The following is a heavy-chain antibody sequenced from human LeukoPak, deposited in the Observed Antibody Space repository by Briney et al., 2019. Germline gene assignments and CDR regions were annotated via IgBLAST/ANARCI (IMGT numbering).Heavy chain of an antibody. D-gene: IGHD3-10*01. CDR2: INHSGST. J-gene: IGHJ3*02. V-gene: IGHV4-39*07. Sequence: PSETLSLTCTVSGGSISSTSYYWAWIRQPPGKGLEWIGEINHSGSTNYNPSLKSRVTISVDTSKNQFSLKLSSVTAADTAVYYCARLNVFMRFGELLRPAFDIRGQGTMVTVSS. CDR3: ARLNVFMRFGELLRPAFDI. CDR1: GGSISSTSYY.